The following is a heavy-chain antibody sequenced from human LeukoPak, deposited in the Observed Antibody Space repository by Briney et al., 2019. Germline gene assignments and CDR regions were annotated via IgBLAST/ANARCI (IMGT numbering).Heavy chain of an antibody. CDR1: GFTFSDYW. J-gene: IGHJ6*02. CDR2: IKQDGSEK. Sequence: GGSLRLSCAASGFTFSDYWMHWVRQAPGKGLEWVANIKQDGSEKYYVDSVKGRFTISRDNAKNSLYLQMNSLRAEDAAVYYCARAMDVWGQGTTVTVSS. V-gene: IGHV3-7*03. CDR3: ARAMDV.